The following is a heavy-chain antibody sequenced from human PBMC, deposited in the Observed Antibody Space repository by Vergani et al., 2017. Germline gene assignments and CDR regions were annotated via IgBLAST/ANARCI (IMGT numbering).Heavy chain of an antibody. V-gene: IGHV3-21*01. CDR1: GFTFSSYS. Sequence: EVQLVESGGGLVKPGGSLRLSCAASGFTFSSYSMNWVRQAPGKGLEWVSSISSSSSYIYYADSVKGRFTISRDNAKNSLYLQMNSLRAEDTAVYYCARGPRXAAAGLYYYYGMDVWGQGTTVTVSS. CDR2: ISSSSSYI. J-gene: IGHJ6*02. D-gene: IGHD6-13*01. CDR3: ARGPRXAAAGLYYYYGMDV.